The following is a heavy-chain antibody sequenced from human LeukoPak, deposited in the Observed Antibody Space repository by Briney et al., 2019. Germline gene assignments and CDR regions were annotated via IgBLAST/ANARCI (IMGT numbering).Heavy chain of an antibody. CDR1: GFTFSSYA. V-gene: IGHV4-59*05. CDR2: IYYSGST. J-gene: IGHJ4*02. D-gene: IGHD2-2*01. Sequence: PGGSLRLSCAASGFTFSSYAMSWVRQAPGKGLEWIGSIYYSGSTYYNPSLKSRVTISVDTSKNQFSLKLSSVTAADTAVYYCATLPAADDYWGQGTLVTVSS. CDR3: ATLPAADDY.